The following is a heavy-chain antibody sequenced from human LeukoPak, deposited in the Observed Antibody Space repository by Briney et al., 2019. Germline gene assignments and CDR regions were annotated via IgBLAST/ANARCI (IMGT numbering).Heavy chain of an antibody. CDR2: IIPIFGTA. V-gene: IGHV1-69*13. CDR3: ARDRPGRYCSTISCYSASPFDP. J-gene: IGHJ5*02. D-gene: IGHD2-2*02. CDR1: GYTFTSYD. Sequence: GASVKVSCKASGYTFTSYDINWVRQATGQGLEWMGGIIPIFGTANYAQKFQGRVTITADESTSTAYMELSSLRPEDTAVYYCARDRPGRYCSTISCYSASPFDPWGQGTLVTVSS.